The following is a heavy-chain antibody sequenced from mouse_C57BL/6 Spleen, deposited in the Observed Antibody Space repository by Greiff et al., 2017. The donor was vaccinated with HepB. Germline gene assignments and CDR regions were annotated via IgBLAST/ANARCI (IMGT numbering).Heavy chain of an antibody. CDR1: GFTFTDYY. J-gene: IGHJ2*01. CDR2: IRNKANGYTT. CDR3: ARYYSNYFDY. V-gene: IGHV7-3*01. D-gene: IGHD2-5*01. Sequence: EVKLVESGGGLVQPGGSLSLSCAASGFTFTDYYMSWVRQPPGKALEWLGFIRNKANGYTTEYSASVKGRFTISRDNSQSILYLQMNDLRAEDSATYYCARYYSNYFDYWGQGTTLTVSS.